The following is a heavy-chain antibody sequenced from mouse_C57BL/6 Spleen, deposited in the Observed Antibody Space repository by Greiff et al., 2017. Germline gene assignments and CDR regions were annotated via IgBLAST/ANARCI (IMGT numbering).Heavy chain of an antibody. J-gene: IGHJ2*01. CDR1: GFTFSDYY. Sequence: EVKLVESGGGLVQPGGSLKLSCAASGFTFSDYYMYWVRQTPEKRLEWVAYISNGGGSTYYPDTVKGRFTISRDNAKNTLYLQMSRLKSEDTAMYYCARRDYDFYYFDYWGQGTTLTVSS. CDR2: ISNGGGST. V-gene: IGHV5-12*01. CDR3: ARRDYDFYYFDY. D-gene: IGHD2-4*01.